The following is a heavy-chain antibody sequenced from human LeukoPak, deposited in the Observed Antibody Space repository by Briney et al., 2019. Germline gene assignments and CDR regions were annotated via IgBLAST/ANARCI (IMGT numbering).Heavy chain of an antibody. J-gene: IGHJ4*02. Sequence: GGSLRLSCAASGFTFSSYAMHWVRQAPGQGLEWVAVISYDGSNKYYADSVKGRFTISRDNSKNTLYLQMNSLRAEDTAVYYCARGRQEVSEIDYWGQGTLVTVSS. CDR3: ARGRQEVSEIDY. D-gene: IGHD6-25*01. CDR2: ISYDGSNK. CDR1: GFTFSSYA. V-gene: IGHV3-30*04.